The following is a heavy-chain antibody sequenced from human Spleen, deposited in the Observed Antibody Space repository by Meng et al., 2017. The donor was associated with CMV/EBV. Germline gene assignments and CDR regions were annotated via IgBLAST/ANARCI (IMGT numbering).Heavy chain of an antibody. J-gene: IGHJ4*02. Sequence: GESLKISCAASGFTFSNCAMHWVRQAPGKGLEYVSTIGSSGGSTYYADSVKGRFTISRDNSKNTLYLQMDSLRAEDMAVYYCARGPYSSVWYSYFDYWGQGTLVTVSS. CDR3: ARGPYSSVWYSYFDY. CDR2: IGSSGGST. V-gene: IGHV3-64*02. CDR1: GFTFSNCA. D-gene: IGHD6-19*01.